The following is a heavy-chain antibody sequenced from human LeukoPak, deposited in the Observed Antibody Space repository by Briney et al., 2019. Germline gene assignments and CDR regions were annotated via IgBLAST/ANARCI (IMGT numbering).Heavy chain of an antibody. CDR2: ISGSGGST. CDR1: GFTFSSYA. V-gene: IGHV3-23*01. CDR3: AKCPGEYYYDSEAERRGAFDI. J-gene: IGHJ3*02. D-gene: IGHD3-22*01. Sequence: PGGSLRLSCAASGFTFSSYAMSWVRQAPGKGLEWVSAISGSGGSTYYADSVKGRFTISRDNSKNTLYLQMNSLRAEDTAVYYCAKCPGEYYYDSEAERRGAFDIWGQGTMVTVSS.